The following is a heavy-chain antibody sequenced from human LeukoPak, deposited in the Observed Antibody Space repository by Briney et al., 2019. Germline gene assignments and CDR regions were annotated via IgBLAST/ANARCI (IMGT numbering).Heavy chain of an antibody. Sequence: SETLSLTCTVSGGSISSYYWSWIRQPPGKGLEWIGYIYYSGSTNYNPSLKSRVTISVDTSKNQFSLKLSSVTAADTAVYYCASANHYYDSSGPGHYFDYWGQGTLVTVSS. V-gene: IGHV4-59*12. CDR2: IYYSGST. CDR1: GGSISSYY. CDR3: ASANHYYDSSGPGHYFDY. J-gene: IGHJ4*02. D-gene: IGHD3-22*01.